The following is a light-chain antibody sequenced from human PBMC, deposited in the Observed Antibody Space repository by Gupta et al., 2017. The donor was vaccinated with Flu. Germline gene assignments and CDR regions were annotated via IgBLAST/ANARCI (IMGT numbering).Light chain of an antibody. CDR2: GAS. J-gene: IGKJ2*01. CDR1: QSVRSS. CDR3: QQYEIWPPYT. V-gene: IGKV3-15*01. Sequence: ATLYVSPGERATLSCRASQSVRSSLAWYQQKPGQAPRLLIFGASSRDTGIPARFSGSGYGTEFTLTISSRQSEDFAVYYCQQYEIWPPYTFGQGTKLEIK.